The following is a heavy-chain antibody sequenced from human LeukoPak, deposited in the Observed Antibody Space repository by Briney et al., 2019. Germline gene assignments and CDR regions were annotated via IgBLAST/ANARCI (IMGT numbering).Heavy chain of an antibody. CDR2: IHSDGSRT. J-gene: IGHJ4*02. CDR3: ARVPGSYAYFDH. D-gene: IGHD1-26*01. V-gene: IGHV3-74*01. Sequence: SGGSLRLSCAASEISFSGYWMHWVRQGPGKGLVWVSRIHSDGSRTNYADSVKGRFTISRDNAKNMLYLQMNSLRAEDTAVYYCARVPGSYAYFDHWGQGTLVTVSS. CDR1: EISFSGYW.